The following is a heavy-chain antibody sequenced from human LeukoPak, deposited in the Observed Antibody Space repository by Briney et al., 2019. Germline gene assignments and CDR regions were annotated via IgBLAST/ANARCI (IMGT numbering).Heavy chain of an antibody. D-gene: IGHD4-17*01. CDR3: AGHNDYGEPLIGAFDI. V-gene: IGHV4-4*02. CDR1: GGSISSSNW. CDR2: IYHSGST. Sequence: SGTLSLTCAVSGGSISSSNWWSWVRQPPGKGLEWIGEIYHSGSTNYNPSLKSRVTISVDKSKNQFSLKLSPVTAADTAVYYCAGHNDYGEPLIGAFDIWGQGTMVTVSS. J-gene: IGHJ3*02.